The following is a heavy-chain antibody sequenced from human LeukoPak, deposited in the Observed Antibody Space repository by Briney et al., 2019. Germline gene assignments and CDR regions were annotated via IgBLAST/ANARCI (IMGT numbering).Heavy chain of an antibody. D-gene: IGHD6-19*01. CDR2: INPNSGGT. CDR3: ASLSSSGWSDYFDY. J-gene: IGHJ4*02. V-gene: IGHV1-2*02. CDR1: GYTFTGYY. Sequence: ASVKVSCKASGYTFTGYYMHWVRQAPGQGLEWMGWINPNSGGTNYAQKFQGRVTMTRDTSISTAYMELSRLRSDDTAVYYCASLSSSGWSDYFDYWGRGTLVTVSS.